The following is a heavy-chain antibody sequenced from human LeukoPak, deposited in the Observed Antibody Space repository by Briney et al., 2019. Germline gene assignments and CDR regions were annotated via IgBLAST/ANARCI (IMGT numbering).Heavy chain of an antibody. D-gene: IGHD2-2*01. CDR1: GYTFTSYA. J-gene: IGHJ5*02. V-gene: IGHV1-3*01. CDR2: INAGNGNT. Sequence: GASVKVSCKASGYTFTSYAMHWVRQAPGQRLEWMGWINAGNGNTKYSQKFQGRVTITRDTSASTAYMELSSLRSEDTAVYYCARVVVVPAATNWFDPWGQGTLVTVSS. CDR3: ARVVVVPAATNWFDP.